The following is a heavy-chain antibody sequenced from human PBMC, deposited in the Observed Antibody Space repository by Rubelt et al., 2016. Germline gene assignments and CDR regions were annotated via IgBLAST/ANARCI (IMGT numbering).Heavy chain of an antibody. D-gene: IGHD6-19*01. V-gene: IGHV4-38-2*02. Sequence: QVQLQESGPGLVKPSETLSLTCTVSGYSISSGYYWGWIRQPPGKRLEWIGSIYHSGSTYYNPSLKSRVTISVDTSKNQFSLKLSSGTAADKAVYYCARDHSSGWYLEGFFDYWGQGTLVTVSS. CDR1: GYSISSGYY. J-gene: IGHJ4*02. CDR3: ARDHSSGWYLEGFFDY. CDR2: IYHSGST.